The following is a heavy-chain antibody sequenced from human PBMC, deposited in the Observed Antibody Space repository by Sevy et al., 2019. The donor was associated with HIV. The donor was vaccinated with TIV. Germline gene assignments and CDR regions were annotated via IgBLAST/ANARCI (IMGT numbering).Heavy chain of an antibody. CDR3: ARPGLPGMGSSGPSGFDP. J-gene: IGHJ5*02. V-gene: IGHV4-39*01. Sequence: SETLSLTCTVSGGSISSSSYCWGWIRQPPGKGLEWIGSIYYSGSTYYNPSLKSRVTISVDTSKNQFSLKLSSVTAADTAVYYCARPGLPGMGSSGPSGFDPWGQGTLVTVSS. CDR2: IYYSGST. CDR1: GGSISSSSYC. D-gene: IGHD6-19*01.